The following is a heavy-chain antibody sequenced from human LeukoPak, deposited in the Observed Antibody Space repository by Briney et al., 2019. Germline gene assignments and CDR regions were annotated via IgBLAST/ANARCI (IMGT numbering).Heavy chain of an antibody. CDR3: TRDLMDDDVSTGLHHYYMDV. Sequence: GGSLRLSCVASGFTFSSYWMRWVRQDPRKGLVWVSRINGDGGNINYADSVRGRFTISRDNAKNTLYLQMNTLRVEDTAVYYCTRDLMDDDVSTGLHHYYMDVWGQGTTLSDSS. J-gene: IGHJ6*01. V-gene: IGHV3-74*01. CDR2: INGDGGNI. D-gene: IGHD3-9*01. CDR1: GFTFSSYW.